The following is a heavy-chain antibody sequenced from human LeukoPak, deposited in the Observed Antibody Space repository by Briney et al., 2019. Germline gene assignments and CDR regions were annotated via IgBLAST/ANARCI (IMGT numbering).Heavy chain of an antibody. Sequence: GGSLRLSCVVSGFTFSSYNMHWVRQAPGKGLEWASSIGSSSDYIHYADSLKGRFTISRDIAKNSLYLQMNSLKAEDTAVYYCARGELGDCSGGSCYFDYWGQGTLVTVSS. CDR1: GFTFSSYN. J-gene: IGHJ4*02. V-gene: IGHV3-21*01. CDR3: ARGELGDCSGGSCYFDY. CDR2: IGSSSDYI. D-gene: IGHD2-15*01.